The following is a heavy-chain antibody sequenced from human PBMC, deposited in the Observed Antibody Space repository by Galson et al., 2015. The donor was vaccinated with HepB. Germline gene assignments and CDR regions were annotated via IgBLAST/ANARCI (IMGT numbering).Heavy chain of an antibody. J-gene: IGHJ3*02. CDR3: AREGRRTGEVTKAFDM. CDR1: GSTNYW. V-gene: IGHV3-74*01. CDR2: INSDGSST. Sequence: SLRLSCAASGSTNYWMHWVRHAPGRGLVWVSRINSDGSSTSYADSVKGRFTISRDNAKNTLYLQMNSLRDEDTAVYYCAREGRRTGEVTKAFDMWVQGTMVTVSS. D-gene: IGHD7-27*01.